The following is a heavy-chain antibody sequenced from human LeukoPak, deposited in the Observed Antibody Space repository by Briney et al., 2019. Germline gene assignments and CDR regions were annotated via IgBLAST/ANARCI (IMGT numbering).Heavy chain of an antibody. V-gene: IGHV1-69*04. Sequence: SVKVSCKASGYTFTSYAISWVRQAPGQGLEWMGRIIPILGIANYAQKFQGRVTITADKSTSTAYMELSSLRSEDTAVYYCARGKGVDTAICDYWGQGTLVTVSS. J-gene: IGHJ4*02. D-gene: IGHD5-18*01. CDR3: ARGKGVDTAICDY. CDR1: GYTFTSYA. CDR2: IIPILGIA.